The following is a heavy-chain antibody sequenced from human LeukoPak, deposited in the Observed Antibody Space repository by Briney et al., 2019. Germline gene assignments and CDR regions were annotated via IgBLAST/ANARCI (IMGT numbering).Heavy chain of an antibody. Sequence: SETLSLTCTVSGYSISSGYYWGWIRQPPGKGLEWIGSIYHSGSTYYNPSLKSRVTISVDTSKNQFSLKLSSVTAADTAVYYCARINWNDAFDIWGQGTMITVSS. D-gene: IGHD1-20*01. CDR1: GYSISSGYY. V-gene: IGHV4-38-2*02. CDR3: ARINWNDAFDI. CDR2: IYHSGST. J-gene: IGHJ3*02.